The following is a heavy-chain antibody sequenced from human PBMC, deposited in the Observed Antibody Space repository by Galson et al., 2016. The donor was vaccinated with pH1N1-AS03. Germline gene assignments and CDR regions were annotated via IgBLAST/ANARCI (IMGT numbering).Heavy chain of an antibody. Sequence: SVKVSCKASGYKFDTYGISWVRQAPGQGLEWPGWISPYNGNANYAQRYRGRVTMTRDTSTSTAYMELRSLRSDDTAVYYCARGGDSSDIWGQGTLVTVSS. D-gene: IGHD3-3*01. CDR1: GYKFDTYG. CDR2: ISPYNGNA. J-gene: IGHJ4*02. V-gene: IGHV1-18*01. CDR3: ARGGDSSDI.